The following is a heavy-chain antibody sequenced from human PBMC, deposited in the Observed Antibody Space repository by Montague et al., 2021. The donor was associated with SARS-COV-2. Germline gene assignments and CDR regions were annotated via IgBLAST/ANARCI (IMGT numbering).Heavy chain of an antibody. CDR1: GGSISSFY. CDR2: ISDSGST. D-gene: IGHD2-15*01. J-gene: IGHJ4*02. CDR3: ARHYSATLPADY. V-gene: IGHV4-59*08. Sequence: SETLYLTCTVSGGSISSFYWSWFRQPPGKGLEWIGYISDSGSTNYNPSLTSRVTMSVDTSKNQFSLKVNSVTAADTAVYYCARHYSATLPADYWGQGTLVTVSS.